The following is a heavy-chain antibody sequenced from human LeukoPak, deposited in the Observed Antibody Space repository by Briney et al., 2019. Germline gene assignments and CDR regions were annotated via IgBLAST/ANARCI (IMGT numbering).Heavy chain of an antibody. CDR1: GYTFTGYY. CDR3: ARVAVRGDLSGMDV. V-gene: IGHV1-2*04. D-gene: IGHD3-10*02. CDR2: INPNSGGT. Sequence: ASVKVSCKASGYTFTGYYMHWVRQAPGQGLEWMGWINPNSGGTNYAQKFQGWVTMTRDTSISTAYMELSRLRSDDTAVYYCARVAVRGDLSGMDVWGQGTTVTVSS. J-gene: IGHJ6*02.